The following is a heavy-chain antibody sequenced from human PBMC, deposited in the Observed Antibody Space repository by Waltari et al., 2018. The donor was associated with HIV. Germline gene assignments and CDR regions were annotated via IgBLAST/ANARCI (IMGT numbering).Heavy chain of an antibody. V-gene: IGHV3-33*01. CDR2: IWHDANNQ. D-gene: IGHD2-2*01. J-gene: IGHJ4*02. Sequence: QVQLVESGGGVVQPGKSLRLSCAASGFTFSSYAMHWVRQAPGKGLYWVAVIWHDANNQYYADSVQCRFTISRDNSKNTLYLQMNSLRAEDTALYYCARDSPAFSRGTEELDYWGQGTLVTVSS. CDR1: GFTFSSYA. CDR3: ARDSPAFSRGTEELDY.